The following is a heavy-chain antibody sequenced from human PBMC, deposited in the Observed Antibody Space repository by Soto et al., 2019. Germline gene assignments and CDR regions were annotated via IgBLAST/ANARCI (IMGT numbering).Heavy chain of an antibody. CDR2: IIPILGIA. V-gene: IGHV1-69*02. CDR1: GGTFSSYT. Sequence: QVQLVQSGAEVKKPGSSVKVSCKASGGTFSSYTISWVRQAPGQGLEWMGRIIPILGIANYAQKFQGRVTITADKSTSTAHMELSSLRSEDKAVYYCARAPQWLRPKDYYYYGMDVWGQGTTLTVSS. J-gene: IGHJ6*02. CDR3: ARAPQWLRPKDYYYYGMDV. D-gene: IGHD5-12*01.